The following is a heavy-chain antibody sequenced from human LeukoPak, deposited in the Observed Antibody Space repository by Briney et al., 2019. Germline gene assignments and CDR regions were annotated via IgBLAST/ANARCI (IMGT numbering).Heavy chain of an antibody. Sequence: ASVKVSCKASGYTFTSYGITWVRQAPGQGLEWTGWISAYNGDTNYPQKLQGRVTMTTDTSTSTAYMELRSLRSDDTAVYYCARDRVGIAVAGTPWGAFDIWGQGTTVTVS. V-gene: IGHV1-18*01. CDR1: GYTFTSYG. CDR2: ISAYNGDT. J-gene: IGHJ3*02. D-gene: IGHD6-19*01. CDR3: ARDRVGIAVAGTPWGAFDI.